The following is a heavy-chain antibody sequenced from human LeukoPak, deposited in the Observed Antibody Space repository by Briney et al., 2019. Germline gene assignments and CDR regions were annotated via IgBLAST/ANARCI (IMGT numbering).Heavy chain of an antibody. J-gene: IGHJ4*02. V-gene: IGHV4-39*01. CDR1: GGSISSSFYY. CDR2: IYHSGST. D-gene: IGHD3-22*01. Sequence: SETLSLTCTVSGGSISSSFYYWGWIRQPPGKGLEWIGSIYHSGSTYYNPSLKSRVTISVDTSRNQFSLNLSSVTAADTAVYYCARLNPGHYDSSITWGYFDYWGQGTLVTVSS. CDR3: ARLNPGHYDSSITWGYFDY.